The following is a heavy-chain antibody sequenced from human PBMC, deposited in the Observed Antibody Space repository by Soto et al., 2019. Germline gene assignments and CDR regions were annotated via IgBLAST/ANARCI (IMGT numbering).Heavy chain of an antibody. D-gene: IGHD3-10*01. J-gene: IGHJ5*02. V-gene: IGHV1-69*01. CDR1: GGTFSSYA. Sequence: QVQLVQSGAEVKKPGSSVKVSCKASGGTFSSYAISWVRQAPGQGLEWMGGIIPIFGTANYAQKFQGRVTITADESTSTAYMELSSPRSEDTAVYYCARDRRFGELYPYNWFDPWGQGTLVTVSS. CDR2: IIPIFGTA. CDR3: ARDRRFGELYPYNWFDP.